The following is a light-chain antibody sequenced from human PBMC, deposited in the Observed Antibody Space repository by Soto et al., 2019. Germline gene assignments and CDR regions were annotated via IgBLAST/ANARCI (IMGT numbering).Light chain of an antibody. CDR2: RNN. Sequence: SYELTQPPSVSVSPGQTANITCSGDKLGDKDASWYQQKAGQSPVLVIYRNNRRPSGIPERFSGSNSGNTATLTISGTQAMDEADYYCQAWDSSTGVFGTGTKVTVL. CDR1: KLGDKD. CDR3: QAWDSSTGV. J-gene: IGLJ1*01. V-gene: IGLV3-1*01.